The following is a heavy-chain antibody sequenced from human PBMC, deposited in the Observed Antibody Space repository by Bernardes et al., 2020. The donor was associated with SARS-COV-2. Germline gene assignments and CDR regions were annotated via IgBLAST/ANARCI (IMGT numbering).Heavy chain of an antibody. CDR3: ASQMATTRSFDY. J-gene: IGHJ4*02. D-gene: IGHD5-12*01. Sequence: SETLSLTCTVSGGSISSGSYYWSWIRQPAGKGLEWIGRIYTSGSTNYNPSLKSRVTISVDTSKNQFSLKLSSVTAADTAVYYCASQMATTRSFDYWGQGTLVTVSS. CDR2: IYTSGST. V-gene: IGHV4-61*02. CDR1: GGSISSGSYY.